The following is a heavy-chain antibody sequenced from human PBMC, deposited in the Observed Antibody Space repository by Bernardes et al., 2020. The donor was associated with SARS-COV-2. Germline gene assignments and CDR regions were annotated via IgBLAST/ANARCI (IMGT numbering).Heavy chain of an antibody. D-gene: IGHD2-15*01. CDR1: GGSFSGYY. J-gene: IGHJ6*02. V-gene: IGHV4-34*01. CDR3: AGGVVLTYYYGMDV. Sequence: SEPLSLTCAVYGGSFSGYYWSWIRQPPGKGLEWIGEINHSGSTNYNPSLKSRVTISVDTSKNQFSLKLSSVTAADTAVYYCAGGVVLTYYYGMDVWGQGTTVTVSS. CDR2: INHSGST.